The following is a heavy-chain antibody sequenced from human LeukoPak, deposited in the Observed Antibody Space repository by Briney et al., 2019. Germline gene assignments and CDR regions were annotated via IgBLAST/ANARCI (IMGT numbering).Heavy chain of an antibody. J-gene: IGHJ4*02. CDR3: AKFLVPPRGWNYVLESDY. D-gene: IGHD1-7*01. Sequence: PGGSLRLSCEASGFTFNSYAMSWVRQAPGKGLEWVSAISGSGGSTYYADSVKGRFTISRDNSKNTLYLQMNSLRAEDTAVYYCAKFLVPPRGWNYVLESDYWGQGTLVTVSS. CDR1: GFTFNSYA. CDR2: ISGSGGST. V-gene: IGHV3-23*01.